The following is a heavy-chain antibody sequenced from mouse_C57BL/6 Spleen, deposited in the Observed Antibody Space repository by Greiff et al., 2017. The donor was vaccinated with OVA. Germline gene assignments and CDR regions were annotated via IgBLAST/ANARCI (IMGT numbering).Heavy chain of an antibody. CDR1: GYTFTSYG. D-gene: IGHD4-1*01. Sequence: VQLQESGAELARPGASVKLSCKASGYTFTSYGISWVKQRTGQGLEWIGEIYPRSGNTYYNEKFKGKATLTADKSSSTAYMELRSLTSEDSAVYFCATELGRGYFDYWGQGTTLTVSS. CDR3: ATELGRGYFDY. V-gene: IGHV1-81*01. J-gene: IGHJ2*01. CDR2: IYPRSGNT.